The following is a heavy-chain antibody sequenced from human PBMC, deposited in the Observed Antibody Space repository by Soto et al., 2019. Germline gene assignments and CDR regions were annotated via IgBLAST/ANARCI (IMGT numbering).Heavy chain of an antibody. D-gene: IGHD2-15*01. V-gene: IGHV4-34*01. CDR3: ARVGIGSVNY. CDR2: INHSGST. J-gene: IGHJ4*02. CDR1: GGSFSGYY. Sequence: QVQLRQWGAGLLKPSETLSLTCAVYGGSFSGYYWSWIRQPPGKGLEWIGEINHSGSTNYNRSLKRRVTISVDTSKNQFALKLSSVTFADTAVYYCARVGIGSVNYWGQGTLVTVSS.